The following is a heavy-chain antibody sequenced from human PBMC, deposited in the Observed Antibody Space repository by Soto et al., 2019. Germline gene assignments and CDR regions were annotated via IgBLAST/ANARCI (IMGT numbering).Heavy chain of an antibody. V-gene: IGHV3-30*18. D-gene: IGHD5-18*01. Sequence: GGSLRLSCAASGFTFSSYGIHWVRQAPGKGLEWVALISYDGTDKYYADSVKGRFTISRDNSKGTLYLQMSSLGPEDTAVYYCVKERYAQLWLEDYGMDVWGQGTTVTVSS. CDR2: ISYDGTDK. J-gene: IGHJ6*02. CDR1: GFTFSSYG. CDR3: VKERYAQLWLEDYGMDV.